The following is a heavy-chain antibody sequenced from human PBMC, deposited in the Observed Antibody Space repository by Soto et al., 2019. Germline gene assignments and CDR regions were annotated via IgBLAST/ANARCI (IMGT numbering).Heavy chain of an antibody. CDR2: INHSGST. CDR1: SGSFSGYY. D-gene: IGHD3-9*01. J-gene: IGHJ4*02. V-gene: IGHV4-34*01. Sequence: SETLSLTCAVNSGSFSGYYWSWIRQPPGKGLEWIGEINHSGSTNYNPSLKSRVTFSVDRSKNHFSLKLSSVTAADTAVYFCATRRDYDVLTGYYLNYFDNWAQGNLVT. CDR3: ATRRDYDVLTGYYLNYFDN.